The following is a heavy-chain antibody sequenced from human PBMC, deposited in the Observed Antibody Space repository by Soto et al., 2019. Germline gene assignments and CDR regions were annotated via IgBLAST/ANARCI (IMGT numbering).Heavy chain of an antibody. Sequence: ASVKVSCKASGGTFSSYAISWVRQAPGQGLEWMGGIIPIFGTANYAQKFQGRVTITADESTSTAYMELSSLRSEDTAVYYCARGDSSGYYTLYYFDYWGQGTLVTVSS. D-gene: IGHD3-22*01. V-gene: IGHV1-69*13. J-gene: IGHJ4*02. CDR3: ARGDSSGYYTLYYFDY. CDR2: IIPIFGTA. CDR1: GGTFSSYA.